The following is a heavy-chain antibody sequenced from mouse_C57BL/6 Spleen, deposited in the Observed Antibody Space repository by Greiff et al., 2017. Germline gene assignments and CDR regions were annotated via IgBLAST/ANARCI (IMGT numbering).Heavy chain of an antibody. CDR1: GYTFTSYW. CDR3: ARDYGSSYAYYFDY. D-gene: IGHD1-1*01. Sequence: QVQLQQPGAELVRPGSSVKLSCKASGYTFTSYWMDWVKQRPGQGLEWIGNIYPSDSETHYNQKFKVKATLTVDKSSSTAYMQLSSLTSEDSAVYYCARDYGSSYAYYFDYWGQGTTLTVSS. J-gene: IGHJ2*01. CDR2: IYPSDSET. V-gene: IGHV1-61*01.